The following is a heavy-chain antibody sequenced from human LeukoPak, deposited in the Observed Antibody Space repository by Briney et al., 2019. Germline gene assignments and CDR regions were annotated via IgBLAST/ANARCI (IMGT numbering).Heavy chain of an antibody. CDR2: IYYSGST. CDR3: ASVPGSELLWFGEDDY. J-gene: IGHJ4*02. D-gene: IGHD3-10*01. Sequence: SETLSLTCTVSGGSISSSSYYWGWIRQPPGKGLEWIGSIYYSGSTYYNPSLESRVTISVDTSKNQFSLKLSSVTAADTAVYYCASVPGSELLWFGEDDYWGQGTLVTVSS. CDR1: GGSISSSSYY. V-gene: IGHV4-39*07.